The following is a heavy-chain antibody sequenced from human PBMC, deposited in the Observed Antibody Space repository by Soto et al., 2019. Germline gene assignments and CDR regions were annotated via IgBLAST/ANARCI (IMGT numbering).Heavy chain of an antibody. CDR2: IYYSGST. CDR3: ARSSPFFDY. V-gene: IGHV4-59*01. J-gene: IGHJ4*02. D-gene: IGHD2-15*01. CDR1: GGSISSYY. Sequence: PSETLSLTCTVSGGSISSYYWSWIRQPPGKGLEWIGYIYYSGSTNYNPPLKSRVTISVDTSKNQFSLKLSSVTAADTAVYYCARSSPFFDYWGQGTLVTVSS.